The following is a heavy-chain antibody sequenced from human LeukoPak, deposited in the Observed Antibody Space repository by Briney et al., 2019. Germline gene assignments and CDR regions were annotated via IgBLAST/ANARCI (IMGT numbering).Heavy chain of an antibody. CDR2: IWYDGSNK. D-gene: IGHD3-3*01. CDR3: ASTTIFGVVEGN. CDR1: GFTFSSYG. J-gene: IGHJ4*02. V-gene: IGHV3-33*01. Sequence: PGGSLRLSCAASGFTFSSYGMHWVRQAPGKGLEWVAIIWYDGSNKYYADSVKGRFTISRDNSKNTLYLQMNSLRAEDTAVYYCASTTIFGVVEGNWGQGTLVTVSS.